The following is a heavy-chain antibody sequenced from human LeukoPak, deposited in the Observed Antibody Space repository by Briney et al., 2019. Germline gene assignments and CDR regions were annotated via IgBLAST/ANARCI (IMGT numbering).Heavy chain of an antibody. J-gene: IGHJ4*02. CDR2: ISAYNGNT. CDR3: ARAYSSSWYDTESDY. CDR1: GYTFTSYG. D-gene: IGHD6-13*01. V-gene: IGHV1-18*01. Sequence: GASVKVSCKASGYTFTSYGINWVRQAPGQGLEWMGWISAYNGNTNYAQKLQGRVTVTTDTSTTTAYMELRSLRSDDTAVYYCARAYSSSWYDTESDYWGQGTLVTVSS.